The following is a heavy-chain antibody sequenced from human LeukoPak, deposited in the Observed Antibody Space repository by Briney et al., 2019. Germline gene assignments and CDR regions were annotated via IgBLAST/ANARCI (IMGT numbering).Heavy chain of an antibody. CDR3: ARAPATVVEFDC. Sequence: SQTLSLTCTVSGGSISSGGYYWSWIRQHPGKGLEWIGYIYYSGSTYYNPSLKSRVTISVDTSKNQFSLNLSSVTAADTAVYYCARAPATVVEFDCWSQGTLVTVSS. V-gene: IGHV4-31*03. J-gene: IGHJ4*02. CDR1: GGSISSGGYY. D-gene: IGHD4-23*01. CDR2: IYYSGST.